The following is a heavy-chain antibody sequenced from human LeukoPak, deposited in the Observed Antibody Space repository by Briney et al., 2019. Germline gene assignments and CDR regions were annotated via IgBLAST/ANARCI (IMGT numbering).Heavy chain of an antibody. J-gene: IGHJ4*02. CDR3: ARGVPAADHFDY. D-gene: IGHD2-2*01. CDR1: GYTFTGYY. V-gene: IGHV1-2*04. CDR2: INPNSGGT. Sequence: ASVKVSCKASGYTFTGYYMHWVRQAPGQGLEWMGWINPNSGGTDYAQKFQGWVTMTRDTSISTAYMELSRLRSDDTAVYYCARGVPAADHFDYWGQGTLVTVSS.